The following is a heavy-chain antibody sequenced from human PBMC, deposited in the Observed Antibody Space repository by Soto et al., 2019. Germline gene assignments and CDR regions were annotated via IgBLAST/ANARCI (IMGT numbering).Heavy chain of an antibody. J-gene: IGHJ4*02. CDR3: ARRGPGTYFDY. Sequence: EVQLLDSGGGLVQPGGSLRLSCAASGFTFSSYAMNWVRQAPGKGLEWVSVISGSGDSTYYADSVKGRFTISRDNSKNMLYLQMNSLRAEDTAVYYFARRGPGTYFDYWGQGTLVTVSS. CDR2: ISGSGDST. V-gene: IGHV3-23*01. D-gene: IGHD6-13*01. CDR1: GFTFSSYA.